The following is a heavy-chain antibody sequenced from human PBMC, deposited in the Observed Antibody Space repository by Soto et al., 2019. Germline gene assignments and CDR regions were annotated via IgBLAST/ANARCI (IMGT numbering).Heavy chain of an antibody. Sequence: GASVKVSCKASGYTFTSYYMHWVRQAPGQGLEWMGIINPSGGSTSYAQKFQGRVTMTRDTSTSTVYMELSSLRSEDTAVYYCARDSPYDSSGYPQYYFDYWGQGTLVTVS. CDR2: INPSGGST. CDR3: ARDSPYDSSGYPQYYFDY. CDR1: GYTFTSYY. V-gene: IGHV1-46*01. D-gene: IGHD3-22*01. J-gene: IGHJ4*02.